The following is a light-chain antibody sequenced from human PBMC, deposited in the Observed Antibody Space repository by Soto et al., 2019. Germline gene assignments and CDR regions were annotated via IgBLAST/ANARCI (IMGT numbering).Light chain of an antibody. V-gene: IGLV2-14*01. CDR3: SSYTSGSTL. Sequence: QSALTQPASVSGSPGQSITISCTGTSSDVGGYNYVSWYQQHPGKVPKLMIYEVSNRPSGVSNRFSGSKSGNTASLTISGLLAEDEADYYCSSYTSGSTLFGGGTKLTVL. CDR2: EVS. CDR1: SSDVGGYNY. J-gene: IGLJ2*01.